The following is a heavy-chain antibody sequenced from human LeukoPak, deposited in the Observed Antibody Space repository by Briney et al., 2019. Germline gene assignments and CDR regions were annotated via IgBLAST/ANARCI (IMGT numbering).Heavy chain of an antibody. J-gene: IGHJ4*02. CDR3: ARVPVDSSGYYYGVDY. Sequence: SVKVSCKASGGTFSSYAISWVRQAPGQGLEWMGRIIPIFGTANYAQKLQGRVTITTDESTSTAYLELSSLRSEDAAVYYCARVPVDSSGYYYGVDYWGQGTLVTVS. V-gene: IGHV1-69*05. D-gene: IGHD3-22*01. CDR1: GGTFSSYA. CDR2: IIPIFGTA.